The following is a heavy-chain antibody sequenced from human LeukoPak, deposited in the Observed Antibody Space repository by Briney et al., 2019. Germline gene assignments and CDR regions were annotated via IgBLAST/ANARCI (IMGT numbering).Heavy chain of an antibody. CDR2: ISGSGDST. D-gene: IGHD5-18*01. V-gene: IGHV3-23*01. J-gene: IGHJ4*02. CDR1: GFTFSTYA. CDR3: ARDRGYSCGY. Sequence: GGSLRLSCAASGFTFSTYAMSWVRQAPGKGLEWVSTISGSGDSTYYADSVKGRFTISRDNSKNTLHLQMNSLRAEDTAVYYCARDRGYSCGYWGQGTLVTVSS.